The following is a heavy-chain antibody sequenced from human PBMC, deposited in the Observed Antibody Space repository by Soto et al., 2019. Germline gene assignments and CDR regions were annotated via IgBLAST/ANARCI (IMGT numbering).Heavy chain of an antibody. CDR3: ARGGHIAVVTASFDY. Sequence: QVQLVQSGAEVKKPGASVKVSCKPSGYTFNTYYLHWVRQAPGQALEWMGVIHPSGGGTTYAQKFLGRVTVTRDTSTTTVFMELRSLRSDDTAVYYCARGGHIAVVTASFDYWGQGTLVTVSS. CDR2: IHPSGGGT. CDR1: GYTFNTYY. J-gene: IGHJ4*02. D-gene: IGHD2-21*02. V-gene: IGHV1-46*02.